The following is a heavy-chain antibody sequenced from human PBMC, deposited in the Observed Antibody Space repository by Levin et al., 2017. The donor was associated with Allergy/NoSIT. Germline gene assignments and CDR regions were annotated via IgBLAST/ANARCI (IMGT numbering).Heavy chain of an antibody. V-gene: IGHV3-48*01. J-gene: IGHJ4*02. D-gene: IGHD3-9*01. CDR1: GFTFSSYS. Sequence: PGGSLRLSCAASGFTFSSYSMNWVRQAPGKGLEWVSYISSSSSTIYYADSVKGRFTISRDNAKNSLYLQMNSLRAEDTAVYYCARTYYDILTGYSNSFDYWGQGTLVTVSS. CDR2: ISSSSSTI. CDR3: ARTYYDILTGYSNSFDY.